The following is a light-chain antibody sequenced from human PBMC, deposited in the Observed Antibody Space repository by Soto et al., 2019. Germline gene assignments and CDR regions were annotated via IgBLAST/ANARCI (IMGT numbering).Light chain of an antibody. CDR2: GAS. Sequence: VMTESPASLSMSPSERVTPSCTASQSVSSNLAWYQQKRGQAPRLLIYGASNRATGIPDRFSGSGSGTDFTLNISRLELEDCAVYYCQQYVSSGTFGQGMKG. CDR3: QQYVSSGT. CDR1: QSVSSN. J-gene: IGKJ1*01. V-gene: IGKV3-20*01.